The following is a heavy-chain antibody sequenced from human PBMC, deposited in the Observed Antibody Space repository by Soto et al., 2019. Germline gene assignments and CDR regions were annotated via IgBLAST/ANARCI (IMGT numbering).Heavy chain of an antibody. CDR3: ARDGSQADY. CDR2: INSEATTT. CDR1: GFTFSKYW. J-gene: IGHJ4*02. V-gene: IGHV3-74*01. Sequence: GGSLRLSCAASGFTFSKYWMHWVRQAPGKGLVWVSRINSEATTTSYADSVKGRFTISRDNAKNTVYLQMNSLRAEDTAVYYCARDGSQADYWGQGTLVTVSS.